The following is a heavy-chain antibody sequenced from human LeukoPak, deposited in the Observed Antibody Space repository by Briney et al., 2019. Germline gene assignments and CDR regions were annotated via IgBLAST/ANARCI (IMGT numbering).Heavy chain of an antibody. CDR1: GFSFSNFA. CDR3: AKGAYDYIEMGYFDD. Sequence: GGSLRLSCAASGFSFSNFAMSWVRQAPGKGLEWVSLIIGSSGDTLYAASVKGRFTISRDISKNRLYLQMNSLRAEDTALYYCAKGAYDYIEMGYFDDWGQGTLVTVSS. J-gene: IGHJ4*02. V-gene: IGHV3-23*01. CDR2: IIGSSGDT. D-gene: IGHD5-12*01.